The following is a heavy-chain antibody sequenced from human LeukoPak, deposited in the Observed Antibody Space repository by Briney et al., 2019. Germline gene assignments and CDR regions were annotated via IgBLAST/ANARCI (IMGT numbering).Heavy chain of an antibody. D-gene: IGHD5-18*01. Sequence: PGGSLRLSCAASGFTFSSYAMSWVRQAPRKGLEWVSATSGSGGSTYYADSVKGRSTISRDNSKNTLYLQMNSLRAEDTAVYYCAKYSSRNWFDPWGQGTLVTVSS. CDR3: AKYSSRNWFDP. CDR1: GFTFSSYA. J-gene: IGHJ5*02. CDR2: TSGSGGST. V-gene: IGHV3-23*01.